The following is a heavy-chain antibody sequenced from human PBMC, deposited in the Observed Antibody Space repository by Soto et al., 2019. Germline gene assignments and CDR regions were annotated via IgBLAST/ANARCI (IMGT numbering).Heavy chain of an antibody. CDR2: VVVGSGNT. CDR3: AADPYYYDSSSYYSFDY. D-gene: IGHD3-22*01. CDR1: GFTFRSTA. J-gene: IGHJ4*02. V-gene: IGHV1-58*01. Sequence: SVKVSCKASGFTFRSTAVQWVRQARGQRLEWVGWVVVGSGNTDYAQEFQDRVTITRDMSTSTTYMELSSLTSEDTAVYYCAADPYYYDSSSYYSFDYWGQGTLVTVSS.